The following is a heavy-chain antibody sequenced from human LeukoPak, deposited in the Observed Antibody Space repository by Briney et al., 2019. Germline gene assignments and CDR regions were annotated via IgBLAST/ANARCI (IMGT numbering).Heavy chain of an antibody. J-gene: IGHJ4*02. CDR3: ARGGGSTPYYFDY. CDR1: GGSISSYY. CDR2: IYYSGST. V-gene: IGHV4-59*12. D-gene: IGHD2-2*01. Sequence: PSETLSLTCTVSGGSISSYYWSWIRQPPGKGLEWIGYIYYSGSTNYNPSLKSRVTISVDTSKNQFSLKLSSVTAADTAVYYCARGGGSTPYYFDYWGQGTLVTVSS.